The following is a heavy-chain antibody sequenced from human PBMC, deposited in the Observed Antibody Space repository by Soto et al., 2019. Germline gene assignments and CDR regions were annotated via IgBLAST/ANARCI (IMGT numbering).Heavy chain of an antibody. V-gene: IGHV4-34*01. Sequence: SETLSLTCAVYGGSFSGYYWSWIRQPPGKGLEWIGEINHSGSTNYNPSLKSRVTISVDTSKNQFSLKLSSVTAADTAVYYCARAGYGSGSFHYYYYGMDVWGQGTTVT. CDR2: INHSGST. D-gene: IGHD3-10*01. CDR1: GGSFSGYY. J-gene: IGHJ6*02. CDR3: ARAGYGSGSFHYYYYGMDV.